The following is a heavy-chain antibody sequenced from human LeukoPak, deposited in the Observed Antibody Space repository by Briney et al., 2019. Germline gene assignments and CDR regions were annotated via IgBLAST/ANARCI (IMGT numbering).Heavy chain of an antibody. CDR2: ISSSSSYI. CDR1: GFTFRSYS. D-gene: IGHD6-6*01. V-gene: IGHV3-21*01. CDR3: ARGYSSSGTNFDY. Sequence: GGSLRLSCAASGFTFRSYSMNWVRQAPGKGLEWVSSISSSSSYIYYADSVKGRFTISRDNAKNSLYLQMNSLRAEDTAVYYCARGYSSSGTNFDYWGQGTLVTVSS. J-gene: IGHJ4*02.